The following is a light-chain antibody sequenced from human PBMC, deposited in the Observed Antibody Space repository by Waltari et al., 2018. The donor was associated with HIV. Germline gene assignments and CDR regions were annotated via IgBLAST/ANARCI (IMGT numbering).Light chain of an antibody. J-gene: IGLJ3*02. V-gene: IGLV2-11*01. CDR3: CSYADDYTWV. CDR2: DVN. Sequence: QSALTQPRSVSGSPGQSVTISCTGTSSDVGDYNYVSWYQQHPATAPKLMIFDVNKRPSGVPDRFSGSKSGNTASLTISVLQAEDEADYYCCSYADDYTWVFGGGTKLTVL. CDR1: SSDVGDYNY.